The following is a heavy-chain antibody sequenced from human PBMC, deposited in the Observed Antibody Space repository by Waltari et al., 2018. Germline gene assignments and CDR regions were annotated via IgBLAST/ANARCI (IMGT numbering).Heavy chain of an antibody. Sequence: EVQLVASGGALVQPGGSLKLPCAASGLIHSDYSIHWVRQASGKGPEWVGRIRSRFKGDATAYGESVQGRFTISRDDSKNTVYLEMNSLKTDDTAVYYCIRPFEMGIDWGQGTLVTVSS. CDR1: GLIHSDYS. CDR2: IRSRFKGDAT. CDR3: IRPFEMGID. V-gene: IGHV3-73*01. D-gene: IGHD7-27*01. J-gene: IGHJ4*02.